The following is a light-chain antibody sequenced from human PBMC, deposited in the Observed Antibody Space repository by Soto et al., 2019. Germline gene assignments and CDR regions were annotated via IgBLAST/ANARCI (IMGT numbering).Light chain of an antibody. Sequence: PGERVTLSCRASQSVSSSYLTCYQQIPGQAPRLLIYGASTRATSVPARFSGSGSGTDFTLTISSLQPEDFAVYYCQQDYNLPLTFGGGTKVDIK. CDR1: QSVSSSY. J-gene: IGKJ4*01. V-gene: IGKV3D-7*01. CDR3: QQDYNLPLT. CDR2: GAS.